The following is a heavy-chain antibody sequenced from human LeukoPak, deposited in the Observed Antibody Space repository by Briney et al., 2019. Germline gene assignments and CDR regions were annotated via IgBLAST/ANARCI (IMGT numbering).Heavy chain of an antibody. CDR3: ARLTPYSGSYHFDY. D-gene: IGHD1-26*01. J-gene: IGHJ4*02. CDR2: IYYSGST. CDR1: GGSISSYY. V-gene: IGHV4-59*04. Sequence: SETLSLTCTVSGGSISSYYWSWIRQPPGKGLEWIGYIYYSGSTYYNPSLKSRVTISVDTSKNQFSLKLSSVTAADTAVYYCARLTPYSGSYHFDYWGQGTLVTVSS.